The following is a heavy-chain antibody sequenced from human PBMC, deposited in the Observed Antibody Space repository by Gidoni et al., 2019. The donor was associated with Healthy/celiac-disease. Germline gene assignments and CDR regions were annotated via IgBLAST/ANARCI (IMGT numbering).Heavy chain of an antibody. CDR3: ARDRSTTVTTGWFDP. D-gene: IGHD4-17*01. J-gene: IGHJ5*02. Sequence: QVQLVQSGAEVKKPGASVKVSCKASGYTFTGYYMHWVRQAPGQGLEWMGWINPNSGGKNYAQKFQGRVTMTRDTSISTAYMELSRLRADDTAVYYCARDRSTTVTTGWFDPWGQGTLVTVSS. CDR2: INPNSGGK. V-gene: IGHV1-2*02. CDR1: GYTFTGYY.